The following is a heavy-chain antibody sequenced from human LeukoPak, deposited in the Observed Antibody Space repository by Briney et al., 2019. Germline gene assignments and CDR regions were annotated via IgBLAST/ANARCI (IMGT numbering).Heavy chain of an antibody. D-gene: IGHD5-18*01. V-gene: IGHV1-8*02. CDR3: ARGQRTWIQLSHEY. Sequence: ASVKVSCKASGGTFSSYAISWVRQATGQGLEWMGWMNPNSGNTGYAQKFQGRVTMTRNTSISTAYMELSSLRSEDTAVYYCARGQRTWIQLSHEYWGQGTLVTVSS. CDR1: GGTFSSYA. CDR2: MNPNSGNT. J-gene: IGHJ4*02.